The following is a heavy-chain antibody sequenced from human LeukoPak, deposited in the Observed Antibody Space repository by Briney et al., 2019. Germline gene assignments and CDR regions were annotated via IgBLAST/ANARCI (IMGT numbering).Heavy chain of an antibody. D-gene: IGHD5-24*01. CDR2: IWHDGSNK. CDR1: GFTFSDYG. V-gene: IGHV3-33*06. J-gene: IGHJ6*03. CDR3: AKDGDAYTEFYYYYMDV. Sequence: GGSLRLSCAASGFTFSDYGLHWVRQAPGKGLEWVALIWHDGSNKYYADSVMGRFTISRDNSKNTVYLQMNSLRAEDTAVYYCAKDGDAYTEFYYYYMDVWGNGTTVTVSS.